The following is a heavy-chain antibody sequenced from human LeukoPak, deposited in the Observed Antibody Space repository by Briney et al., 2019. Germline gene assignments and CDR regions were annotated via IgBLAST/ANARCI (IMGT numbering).Heavy chain of an antibody. CDR2: IYYSGST. Sequence: SETLSLTCTVSGGSISSYYWSWIRQPPWKGLEWIGYIYYSGSTNYNPSLKSRVTISVDTSKNQFSLKLSSVTAADTAVYYCARHRSGSYYWFDPWGQGTLVTVSS. D-gene: IGHD1-26*01. CDR3: ARHRSGSYYWFDP. V-gene: IGHV4-59*08. J-gene: IGHJ5*02. CDR1: GGSISSYY.